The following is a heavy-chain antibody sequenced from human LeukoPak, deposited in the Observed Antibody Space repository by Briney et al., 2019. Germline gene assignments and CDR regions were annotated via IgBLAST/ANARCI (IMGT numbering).Heavy chain of an antibody. V-gene: IGHV4-59*01. CDR3: ASDYGSGSYRFDY. J-gene: IGHJ4*02. Sequence: SETLSLTCTVSGDSMSLYSWSWIRQPPGKGLEWIGYIFKSGSTIYNTSLKNRVTISLDMSKKQFSLKLSSVTAADTAVYYCASDYGSGSYRFDYWGQGTLVTVSS. CDR1: GDSMSLYS. D-gene: IGHD3-10*01. CDR2: IFKSGST.